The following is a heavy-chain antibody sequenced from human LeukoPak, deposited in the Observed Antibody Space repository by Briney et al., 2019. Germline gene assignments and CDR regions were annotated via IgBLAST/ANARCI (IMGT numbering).Heavy chain of an antibody. CDR3: ARSYSSTPQYYYYYYMDV. V-gene: IGHV4-39*07. D-gene: IGHD6-13*01. Sequence: PSETLSLTCTVSGGSISSSSYFWGWIRQPPGKGLEWIGTIYYSGSGSLYYNPSLKSRVTISVDTSKNQFSLKLSSVTAADTAVYYCARSYSSTPQYYYYYYMDVWGKGTTVTVSS. CDR1: GGSISSSSYF. CDR2: IYYSGSGSL. J-gene: IGHJ6*03.